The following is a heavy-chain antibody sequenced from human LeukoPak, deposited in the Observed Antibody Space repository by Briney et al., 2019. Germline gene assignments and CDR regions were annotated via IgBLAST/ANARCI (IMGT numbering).Heavy chain of an antibody. CDR1: GGSISSYY. CDR3: ARHMGLGYTDFYPYFDY. V-gene: IGHV4-59*08. CDR2: IYYSGST. Sequence: PSETLSLTCTVSGGSISSYYWSWIRQPPGKGLEWIGYIYYSGSTNYNPSLKSRVTISVDTSKNQFSLKLSSVTAADTAVYYCARHMGLGYTDFYPYFDYWGQGTLVTVSS. D-gene: IGHD3-3*01. J-gene: IGHJ4*01.